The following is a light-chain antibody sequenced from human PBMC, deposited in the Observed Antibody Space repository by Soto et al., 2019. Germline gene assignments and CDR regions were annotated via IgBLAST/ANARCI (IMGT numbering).Light chain of an antibody. Sequence: SYELTQPPSVSVAPGKTARITCGGNNIGSKSVHWYQQKPGQAPVLVIYYDSDRPSGIPERFSGSNSGNTATLTISRVEAGDEADYYCQVWDSRRVVFGGGTQLTVL. CDR2: YDS. J-gene: IGLJ2*01. CDR1: NIGSKS. V-gene: IGLV3-21*04. CDR3: QVWDSRRVV.